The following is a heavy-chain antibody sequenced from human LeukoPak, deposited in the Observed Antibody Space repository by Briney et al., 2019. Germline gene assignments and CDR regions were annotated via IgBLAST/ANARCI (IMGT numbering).Heavy chain of an antibody. J-gene: IGHJ3*02. V-gene: IGHV3-30*18. CDR2: VSYDSYND. Sequence: GGSLRLSCAASGFTFSKYGMHWVRQAPGKGLEWVAVVSYDSYNDYYGDSVTGRFTISRDNSKNTVDLQMNNLRPEDTAVYFCAKGMSSGWYVAFDIWGQGTMVTVSS. CDR1: GFTFSKYG. CDR3: AKGMSSGWYVAFDI. D-gene: IGHD6-19*01.